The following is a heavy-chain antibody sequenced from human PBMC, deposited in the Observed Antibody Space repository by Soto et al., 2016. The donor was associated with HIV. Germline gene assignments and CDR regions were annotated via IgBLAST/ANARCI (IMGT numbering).Heavy chain of an antibody. CDR2: INSDGSNT. V-gene: IGHV3-74*01. J-gene: IGHJ4*02. D-gene: IGHD3-3*01. CDR3: ARDRSFWSGSLYY. CDR1: GFNFSSYW. Sequence: EVQLVESGGGLVQPGGSLRLSCAASGFNFSSYWMHWVRQAPGKGLMWVSRINSDGSNTRYADSVKGRFTISRDNAKNTLYLQMNSLRADDTAVYYCARDRSFWSGSLYYWGQGTPGHRLL.